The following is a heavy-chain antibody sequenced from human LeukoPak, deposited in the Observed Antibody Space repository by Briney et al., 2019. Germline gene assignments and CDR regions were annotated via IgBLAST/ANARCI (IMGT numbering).Heavy chain of an antibody. Sequence: SETLSLTCAVYGGSFSGYYWSWIRQPPGKGLEWIGYIYYSGSTNYNPSLKSRVTISVDTSKNQFSLKLSSVTAADTAVYYCAREKAGTTAPFDYWGQGTLVTVSS. CDR2: IYYSGST. V-gene: IGHV4-59*01. D-gene: IGHD1-7*01. J-gene: IGHJ4*02. CDR1: GGSFSGYY. CDR3: AREKAGTTAPFDY.